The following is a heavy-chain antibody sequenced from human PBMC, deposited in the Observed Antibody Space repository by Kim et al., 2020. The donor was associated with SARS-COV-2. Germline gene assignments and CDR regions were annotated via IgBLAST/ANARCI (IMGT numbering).Heavy chain of an antibody. V-gene: IGHV4-39*01. CDR3: ARPQALLGGMDV. D-gene: IGHD7-27*01. J-gene: IGHJ6*02. Sequence: YHNPSLKSRFTISVDTSKNQFSLKLSSVTAADTAVYYCARPQALLGGMDVWGQGTTVTVSS.